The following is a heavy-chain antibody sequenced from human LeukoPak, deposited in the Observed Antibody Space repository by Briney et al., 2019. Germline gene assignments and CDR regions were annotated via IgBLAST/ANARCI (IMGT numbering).Heavy chain of an antibody. CDR1: GFTFSSYG. CDR3: AREEAAVLLSFFDI. J-gene: IGHJ3*02. CDR2: TRYDESIK. Sequence: GGSLRLSCAASGFTFSSYGMHWVRQAPGKGLVWVAFTRYDESIKDYADSVKVRFTISRDNAKNSLYLQMNSLRAEDTALYYCAREEAAVLLSFFDIWGQGTMVTVSS. D-gene: IGHD2-8*01. V-gene: IGHV3-30*02.